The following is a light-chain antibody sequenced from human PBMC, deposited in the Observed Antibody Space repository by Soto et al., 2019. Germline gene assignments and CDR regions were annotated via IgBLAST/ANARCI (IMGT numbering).Light chain of an antibody. Sequence: IQMTQSPSSLSGSVGDSVTITCQASHDISNNLNWYQQKPGKAPKLLIYDASNLEIGVPSRFSGSGSGTDFTFTISSLQPEDIATYYCQHYNSYSEAFGQGTKVDIK. J-gene: IGKJ1*01. V-gene: IGKV1-33*01. CDR1: HDISNN. CDR3: QHYNSYSEA. CDR2: DAS.